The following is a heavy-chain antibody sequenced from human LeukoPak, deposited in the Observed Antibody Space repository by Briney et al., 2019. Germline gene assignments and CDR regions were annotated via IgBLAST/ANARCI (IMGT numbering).Heavy chain of an antibody. V-gene: IGHV3-21*01. J-gene: IGHJ4*02. CDR1: GFIFSSYT. Sequence: GGSLRLSCEASGFIFSSYTMNWIRQAPGKGLERVASINSGSTNPYYADSVKGRFTISRDDAKKSLYLQMTSLRVEDTSVYYCARGFLAAGDYWGQGTLVTVSS. CDR2: INSGSTNP. CDR3: ARGFLAAGDY. D-gene: IGHD6-13*01.